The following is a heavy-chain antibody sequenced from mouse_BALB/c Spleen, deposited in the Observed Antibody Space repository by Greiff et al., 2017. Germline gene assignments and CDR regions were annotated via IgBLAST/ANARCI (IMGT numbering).Heavy chain of an antibody. D-gene: IGHD2-4*01. V-gene: IGHV10-1*02. CDR1: GFTFNTYA. J-gene: IGHJ3*01. CDR2: IRSKSNNYAT. Sequence: EVKVVESGGGLVQPKGSLKLSCAASGFTFNTYAMNWVRQAPGKGLEWVARIRSKSNNYATYYADSVKDRFTISRDDSQSMLYLQMNNLKTEDTAMYYCVRHGIYYDYDGWFAYWGQGTLVTVSA. CDR3: VRHGIYYDYDGWFAY.